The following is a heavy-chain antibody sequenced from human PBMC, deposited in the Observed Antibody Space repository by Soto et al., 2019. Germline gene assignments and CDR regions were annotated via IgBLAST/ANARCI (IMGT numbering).Heavy chain of an antibody. CDR1: GDSITSGGYY. CDR3: ARGPSGYYDFWSGYYNYYYYGMDV. CDR2: TYFSKTT. J-gene: IGHJ6*02. V-gene: IGHV4-31*03. Sequence: SETLSLTCTVSGDSITSGGYYWSWVRHHPGKGLEWIGYTYFSKTTNYNPSLKSRVTISVDTSKNQFSLKLSSVTAADTAVYYCARGPSGYYDFWSGYYNYYYYGMDVWGQGTTVTV. D-gene: IGHD3-3*01.